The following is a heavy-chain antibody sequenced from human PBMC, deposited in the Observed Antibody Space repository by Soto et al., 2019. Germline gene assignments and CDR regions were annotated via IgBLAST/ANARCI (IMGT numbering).Heavy chain of an antibody. CDR3: AKSPYGSGWYDGFRSPFDI. J-gene: IGHJ3*02. D-gene: IGHD6-19*01. CDR1: GFTFSNHA. Sequence: EVQLLESGGGSAQPGGSLRLSCEASGFTFSNHAMSWVRQAPGKGLEWVSAITGHDGSTYYADSVKGRFTISRDNSKNTLYLQMNGLRVEDTAIYYCAKSPYGSGWYDGFRSPFDIWGQGAMVTVSS. V-gene: IGHV3-23*01. CDR2: ITGHDGST.